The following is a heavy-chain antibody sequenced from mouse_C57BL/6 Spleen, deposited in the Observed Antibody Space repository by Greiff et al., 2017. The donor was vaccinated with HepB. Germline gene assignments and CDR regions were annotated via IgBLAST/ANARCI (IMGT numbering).Heavy chain of an antibody. D-gene: IGHD1-1*01. CDR2: ISDGGSYT. V-gene: IGHV5-4*01. CDR3: ARDPSITTVVALYAMDY. J-gene: IGHJ4*01. Sequence: EVKLVESGGGLVKPGGSLKLSCAASGFTFSSYAMSWVRQTPEKRLEWVATISDGGSYTYYPDNVKGRFTISRDNAKNNLYLQMSHLKSEDTAMYYCARDPSITTVVALYAMDYWGQGTSVTVSS. CDR1: GFTFSSYA.